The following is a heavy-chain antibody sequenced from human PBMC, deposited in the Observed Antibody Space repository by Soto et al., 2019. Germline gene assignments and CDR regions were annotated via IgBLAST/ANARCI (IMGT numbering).Heavy chain of an antibody. D-gene: IGHD6-19*01. J-gene: IGHJ4*02. CDR3: VRVAAVAEVFDY. Sequence: LSLTCTVSGGSISSYYWSWIRQPPGKGLEWIGYIYYSGSTNYNPSLKSRVTISVDTSKNQFSLKLGSVTAADTAVYYCVRVAAVAEVFDYWGQGTLVTVSS. CDR1: GGSISSYY. V-gene: IGHV4-59*01. CDR2: IYYSGST.